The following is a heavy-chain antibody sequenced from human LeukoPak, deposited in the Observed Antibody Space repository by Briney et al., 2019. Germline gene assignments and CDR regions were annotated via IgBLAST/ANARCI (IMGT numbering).Heavy chain of an antibody. Sequence: GGSLRLSCAASGFTFSNVWMSWIRQAPGKGLEWVGLIKNKPDGGTTEYAAPVKGRFTISRDDSENTLYLQMNSLKTEDTAVYYCSEMNDRDAFRIWGQGTMVTVSS. D-gene: IGHD5-24*01. CDR2: IKNKPDGGTT. CDR1: GFTFSNVW. CDR3: SEMNDRDAFRI. V-gene: IGHV3-15*01. J-gene: IGHJ3*02.